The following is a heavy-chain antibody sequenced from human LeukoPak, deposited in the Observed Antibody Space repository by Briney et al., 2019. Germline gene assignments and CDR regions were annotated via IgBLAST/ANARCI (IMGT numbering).Heavy chain of an antibody. V-gene: IGHV3-23*01. J-gene: IGHJ4*02. Sequence: PGGSLRLSCAASGFTFSSYTMIWVRQAPGKGLEWVSAISGSGGSTYYADSVKGRFTISRDNSKNTLYLQMNSLRAEDTAVYYCAKDQVRDGYKLWLTGFDYWGQGTLVTVSS. CDR3: AKDQVRDGYKLWLTGFDY. CDR2: ISGSGGST. D-gene: IGHD5-24*01. CDR1: GFTFSSYT.